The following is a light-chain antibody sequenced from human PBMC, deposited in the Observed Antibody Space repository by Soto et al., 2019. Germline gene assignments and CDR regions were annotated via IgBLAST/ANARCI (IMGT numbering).Light chain of an antibody. V-gene: IGKV1-39*01. CDR3: QQSYSTPRT. CDR1: QSLSTY. Sequence: DIQMTQSPSSLSASVGDRVTITCRASQSLSTYLNWYQQKVGKAPKLLIYAASSLQRGVPSRFSGSGSGTEFAIAISSRQPEDVATYSCQQSYSTPRTFGQGTMLEIK. CDR2: AAS. J-gene: IGKJ2*02.